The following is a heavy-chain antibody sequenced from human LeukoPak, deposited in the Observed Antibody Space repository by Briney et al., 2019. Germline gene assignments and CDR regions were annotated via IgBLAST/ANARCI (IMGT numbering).Heavy chain of an antibody. Sequence: PGGSLRLSCAVSGLTFSYTWMSWVRQAPGKGLEWVGRIKSEAGGGTTDYAAPVKGRFTVSRDDSKNTLCLQMHSLKTEDTAVYFCATDAYCSSTTCPGTFDYWGQGTLVSVSS. CDR1: GLTFSYTW. V-gene: IGHV3-15*01. D-gene: IGHD2-2*01. CDR2: IKSEAGGGTT. CDR3: ATDAYCSSTTCPGTFDY. J-gene: IGHJ4*02.